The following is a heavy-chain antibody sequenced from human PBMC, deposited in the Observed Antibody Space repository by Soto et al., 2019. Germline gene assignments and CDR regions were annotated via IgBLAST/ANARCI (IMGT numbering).Heavy chain of an antibody. V-gene: IGHV4-31*03. CDR3: ERVPHLRGPFDY. J-gene: IGHJ4*02. Sequence: PSETLSLTCTVSGGSISSGGYYWSWIRQHPGKGLEWIGYIYYSGSTYYNPSLKSRVTISVDTSKNQFSLKLSSVTAADTAVYYCERVPHLRGPFDYWGQGTLVTVSS. CDR2: IYYSGST. CDR1: GGSISSGGYY.